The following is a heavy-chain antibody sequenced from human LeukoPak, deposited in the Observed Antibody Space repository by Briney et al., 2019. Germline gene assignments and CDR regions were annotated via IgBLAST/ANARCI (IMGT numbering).Heavy chain of an antibody. D-gene: IGHD1-26*01. CDR3: ARHAVGATAWFDP. Sequence: SETLSLTCTVSGGSISSYYWSWIRQPPGKGLEWIGYIYYSGSTNYNPSLKSRVTISVDTSKNQFSLKLSSVTAADTAVYYCARHAVGATAWFDPWGQGTLVTVSS. CDR1: GGSISSYY. CDR2: IYYSGST. J-gene: IGHJ5*02. V-gene: IGHV4-59*08.